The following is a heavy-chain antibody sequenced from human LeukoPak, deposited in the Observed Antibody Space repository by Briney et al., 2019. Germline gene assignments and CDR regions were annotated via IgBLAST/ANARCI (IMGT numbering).Heavy chain of an antibody. D-gene: IGHD5-12*01. CDR2: FYNSGST. CDR1: GGSISSYY. V-gene: IGHV4-59*01. CDR3: ARGVAHLYYSYYMDV. J-gene: IGHJ6*03. Sequence: SETLSLTCTVSGGSISSYYWSWIRQPPGKGLEWIGYFYNSGSTKYNPSLKSRVTISADTSKNQISLKLSSVTAADTAVYYCARGVAHLYYSYYMDVWGEGTTVTVSS.